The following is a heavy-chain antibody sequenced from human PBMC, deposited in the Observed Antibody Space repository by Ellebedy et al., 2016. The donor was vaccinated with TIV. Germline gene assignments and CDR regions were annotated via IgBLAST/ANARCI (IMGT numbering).Heavy chain of an antibody. D-gene: IGHD1-14*01. J-gene: IGHJ6*02. Sequence: GESLKISCKGSGYSFPNYWIAWVRQKPGKGLDWMGIIYPGDSDTRYSPSFQGQVTISADKSISTAYLQWSSLKASDTAMYYCARQNTGGEREHYYYYGMDVWGQGTTVTVSS. CDR2: IYPGDSDT. V-gene: IGHV5-51*01. CDR1: GYSFPNYW. CDR3: ARQNTGGEREHYYYYGMDV.